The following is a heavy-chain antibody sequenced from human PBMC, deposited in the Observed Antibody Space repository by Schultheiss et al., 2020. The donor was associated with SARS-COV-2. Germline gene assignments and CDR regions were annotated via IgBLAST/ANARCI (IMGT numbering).Heavy chain of an antibody. CDR3: ARESAMVRGVIPLDY. CDR1: GFTFSSYA. CDR2: ISSNGGST. V-gene: IGHV3-64*01. D-gene: IGHD3-10*01. Sequence: GESLKISCAASGFTFSSYAMHWVRQAPGKGLEYVSAISSNGGSTYYANSVKGRFTISRDNSKNTLYLQMGSLRAEDMAVYYCARESAMVRGVIPLDYWGQGTLVTVSS. J-gene: IGHJ4*02.